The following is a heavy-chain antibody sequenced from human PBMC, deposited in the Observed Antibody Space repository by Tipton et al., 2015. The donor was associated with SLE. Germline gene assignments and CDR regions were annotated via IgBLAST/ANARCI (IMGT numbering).Heavy chain of an antibody. CDR1: GFTFSSYA. CDR2: ISGSGGST. CDR3: EKDVIAAAGTWYFDY. V-gene: IGHV3-23*01. J-gene: IGHJ4*02. Sequence: GSLRLSCAASGFTFSSYAMSWVRQAPGKGLEWVSAISGSGGSTYYADSVKGRFTISRDNSKNTLYLQMNSLRAEDTAVYYCEKDVIAAAGTWYFDYWGQGTLVTVSS. D-gene: IGHD6-13*01.